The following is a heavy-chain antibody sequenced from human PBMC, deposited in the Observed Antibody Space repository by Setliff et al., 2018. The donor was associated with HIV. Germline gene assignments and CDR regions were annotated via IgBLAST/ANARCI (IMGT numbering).Heavy chain of an antibody. CDR3: ARGVFDY. J-gene: IGHJ4*02. CDR2: ISAGGGINDNT. CDR1: GFTFSTYA. Sequence: GGSLRLSCAASGFTFSTYAMSWVRQAPGKGLAWVSAISAGGGINDNTHYADSVKGRFTISRDNSKNTLYLQMNSLRAEDTAVYYCARGVFDYWGQGALVTVSS. V-gene: IGHV3-23*01.